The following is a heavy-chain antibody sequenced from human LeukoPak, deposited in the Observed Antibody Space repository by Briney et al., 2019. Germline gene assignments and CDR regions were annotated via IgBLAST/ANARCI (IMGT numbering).Heavy chain of an antibody. CDR3: AREGPSATPFDY. V-gene: IGHV4-4*07. CDR2: IYSRGSA. D-gene: IGHD2-15*01. Sequence: SETLSLTCDVSGVSISSHYWTWIRQPAGKGLEWIGRIYSRGSADYNPSLKSRVILSADTSKNQCSLKVTSVTAADTAVYYCAREGPSATPFDYWGQGTLVTVSS. CDR1: GVSISSHY. J-gene: IGHJ4*02.